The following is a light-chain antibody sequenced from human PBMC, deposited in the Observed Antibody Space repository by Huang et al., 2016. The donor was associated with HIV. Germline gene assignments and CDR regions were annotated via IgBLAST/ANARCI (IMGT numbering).Light chain of an antibody. V-gene: IGKV3-15*01. CDR2: GAS. Sequence: EIVMTQSPATLSVSPGERATLSCRASQSVGSNLAWYQQKPGQAPRLLIYGASTRATGIPARFSGSVSGTEFTLTINSLQSEDFAVYYCQQYNNWSYTFGQGTKLEIK. CDR1: QSVGSN. CDR3: QQYNNWSYT. J-gene: IGKJ2*01.